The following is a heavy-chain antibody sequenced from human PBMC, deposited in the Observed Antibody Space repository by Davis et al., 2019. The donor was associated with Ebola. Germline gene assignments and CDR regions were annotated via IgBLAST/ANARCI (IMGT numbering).Heavy chain of an antibody. CDR1: GYTLTELS. Sequence: ASVKVSCKVSGYTLTELSMHWVRQAPGKGLEWMGGFDPEDGETIYAQKFQGRVSMTRDTSIGTAYMELSSLRSEDTAVYYCARGRYSSATEFADYWGQGTLITVSS. J-gene: IGHJ4*02. D-gene: IGHD3-9*01. CDR2: FDPEDGET. CDR3: ARGRYSSATEFADY. V-gene: IGHV1-24*01.